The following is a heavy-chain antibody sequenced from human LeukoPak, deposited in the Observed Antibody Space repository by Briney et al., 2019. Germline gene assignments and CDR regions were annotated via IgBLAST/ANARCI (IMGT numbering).Heavy chain of an antibody. J-gene: IGHJ4*02. CDR2: MNQDGGKK. Sequence: PGGSLRLSCAVSGFTFSSSWMHWVRQAPGKGLEWVANMNQDGGKKFYVDSVKGRFTISRDNAKNSLYLQMNSLRDEDTAVYYCVREVGGSGSYWGQGALVTVSS. CDR3: VREVGGSGSY. CDR1: GFTFSSSW. V-gene: IGHV3-7*01. D-gene: IGHD3-10*01.